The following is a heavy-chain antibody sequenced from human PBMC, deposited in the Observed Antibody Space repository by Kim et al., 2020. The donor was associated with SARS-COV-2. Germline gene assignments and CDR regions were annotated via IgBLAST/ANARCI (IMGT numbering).Heavy chain of an antibody. J-gene: IGHJ6*03. V-gene: IGHV1-69*01. Sequence: KFQGRVTITAEESTSTAYMELSSLRSEDTAVYYCARGPAPYYYYYYMDVWGKGTTVTVSS. D-gene: IGHD2-2*01. CDR3: ARGPAPYYYYYYMDV.